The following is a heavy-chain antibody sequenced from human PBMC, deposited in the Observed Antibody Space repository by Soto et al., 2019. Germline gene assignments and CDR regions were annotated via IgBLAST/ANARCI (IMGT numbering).Heavy chain of an antibody. Sequence: GGSLRLSCAASGFTFNSYGMHWVRQAPGKGLEWVAVISYDGSNKYSADSVKGRFTISRDNSKNTLYLQLNSLRAEDTAVYHCAKDRDSGYDWGVVDYWGQGTLVTVSS. J-gene: IGHJ4*02. D-gene: IGHD5-12*01. CDR3: AKDRDSGYDWGVVDY. CDR1: GFTFNSYG. V-gene: IGHV3-30*18. CDR2: ISYDGSNK.